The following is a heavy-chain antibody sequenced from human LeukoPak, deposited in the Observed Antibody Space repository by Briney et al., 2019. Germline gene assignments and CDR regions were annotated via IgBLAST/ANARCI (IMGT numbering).Heavy chain of an antibody. CDR3: ARGQAYYDSYYYMDV. J-gene: IGHJ6*03. D-gene: IGHD3-22*01. CDR2: ISRSGSTK. CDR1: GFTFSDYN. V-gene: IGHV3-11*01. Sequence: GGSLRLSCAASGFTFSDYNMRWIRQAPGKGLEWVSSISRSGSTKYYADSVKGRFTISRDNAKTSLYLHMNSLRAEDTAVYYCARGQAYYDSYYYMDVWGKGTTVTISS.